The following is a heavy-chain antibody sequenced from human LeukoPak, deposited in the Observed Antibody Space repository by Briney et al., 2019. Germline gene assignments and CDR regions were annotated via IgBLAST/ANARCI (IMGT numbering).Heavy chain of an antibody. CDR3: ARGSGSGNSLGLNDPFDI. J-gene: IGHJ3*02. CDR2: ISYDGSNK. Sequence: GGSLRLSCAASGFTFSSYGMHWVRQAPGKGLEWVAVISYDGSNKYYADSVKGRFTISRDNSKNTVYLQMNNLRAEDTAVYYCARGSGSGNSLGLNDPFDIWGQGTMVTVSS. CDR1: GFTFSSYG. V-gene: IGHV3-30*03. D-gene: IGHD3-10*01.